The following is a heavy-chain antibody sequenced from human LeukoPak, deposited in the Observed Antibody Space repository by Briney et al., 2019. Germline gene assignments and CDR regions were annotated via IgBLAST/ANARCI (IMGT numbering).Heavy chain of an antibody. D-gene: IGHD3-10*01. CDR3: ATHKPRDTKRYYYYGSGSYPDY. J-gene: IGHJ4*02. CDR1: GYSLSSGYF. V-gene: IGHV4-38-2*02. Sequence: ETLSLTCTVSGYSLSSGYFWGWIRQPPGKGLEWIGSNYHSGSTYYTPSLKSRVTISVDTSKNQFSLKLSSVTAADTAVYYCATHKPRDTKRYYYYGSGSYPDYWGQGTLVTVSS. CDR2: NYHSGST.